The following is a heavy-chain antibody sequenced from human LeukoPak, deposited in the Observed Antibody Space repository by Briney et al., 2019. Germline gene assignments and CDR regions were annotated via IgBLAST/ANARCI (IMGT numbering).Heavy chain of an antibody. V-gene: IGHV1-2*02. CDR1: GYTFTSYG. CDR3: AKPSGYSSDFDY. CDR2: INPNSGGT. Sequence: ASVKVSCKASGYTFTSYGISWVRQAPGQGLEWMGWINPNSGGTNYAQKFQGRVTMTRDTSISTAYMELSRLRSDDTAVYYCAKPSGYSSDFDYWGQGTLVTVSS. J-gene: IGHJ4*02. D-gene: IGHD6-19*01.